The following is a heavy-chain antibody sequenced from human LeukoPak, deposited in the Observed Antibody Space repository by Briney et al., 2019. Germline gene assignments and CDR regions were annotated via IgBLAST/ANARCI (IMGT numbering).Heavy chain of an antibody. D-gene: IGHD2-2*01. V-gene: IGHV1-69*13. J-gene: IGHJ4*02. CDR2: IIPIFGTA. Sequence: GASVKVSCKASGGTFISYAISWVRQAPGQGLEWMGGIIPIFGTANYAQKFQGRVTITADESTSTAYMELSSLRSEDTAVYYCASDAAARGYCSSTSCYGGEGMDYWGQGTLVTVSS. CDR1: GGTFISYA. CDR3: ASDAAARGYCSSTSCYGGEGMDY.